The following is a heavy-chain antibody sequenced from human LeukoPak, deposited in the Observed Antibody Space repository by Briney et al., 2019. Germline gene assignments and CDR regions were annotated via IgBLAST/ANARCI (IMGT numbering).Heavy chain of an antibody. J-gene: IGHJ4*02. CDR1: GFTFSSYW. CDR2: IKQDGSEK. D-gene: IGHD3-22*01. V-gene: IGHV3-7*01. Sequence: PGGSLRLSCAASGFTFSSYWMSWVRQAPGKGLEWVADIKQDGSEKYYVDSVKGRFTVSRDNAKNSLYLQMNSLRAEDTAVYYCARGDYFDRRFDFWGQGTLVTVSS. CDR3: ARGDYFDRRFDF.